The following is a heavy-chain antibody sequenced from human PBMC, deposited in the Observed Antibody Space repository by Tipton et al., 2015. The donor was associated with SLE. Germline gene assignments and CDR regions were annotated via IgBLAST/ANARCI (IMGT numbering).Heavy chain of an antibody. CDR3: AREGDLEPTAFDI. CDR2: IRYDGSNK. J-gene: IGHJ3*02. V-gene: IGHV3-30*02. Sequence: SLRLSCAASGFTFSSYGMHWVRQAPGKGLEWVAFIRYDGSNKYYADSVKGRFTISRDNSKNTLYLQMNSLRAEDTAVYYCAREGDLEPTAFDIWGQGTMVTVSS. D-gene: IGHD1-1*01. CDR1: GFTFSSYG.